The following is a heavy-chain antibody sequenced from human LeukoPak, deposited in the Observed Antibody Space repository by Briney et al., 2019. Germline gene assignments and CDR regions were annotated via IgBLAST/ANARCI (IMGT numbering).Heavy chain of an antibody. J-gene: IGHJ4*02. CDR1: GFTFSLYS. D-gene: IGHD3-16*01. CDR2: ITSGSSTT. CDR3: ARDGGGDY. V-gene: IGHV3-48*01. Sequence: PGGSLRLSCAASGFTFSLYSMNWVRQATGKGLEWVSYITSGSSTTYYADSVKGRFTISRDNAKNSLFLQMNSLRAEDTAVYYCARDGGGDYWGQGTLVTVSS.